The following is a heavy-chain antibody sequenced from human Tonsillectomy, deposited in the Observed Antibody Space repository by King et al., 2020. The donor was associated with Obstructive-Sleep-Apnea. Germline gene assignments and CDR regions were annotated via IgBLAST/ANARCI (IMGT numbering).Heavy chain of an antibody. J-gene: IGHJ3*02. Sequence: VQLVESGGGLVQPGRSLRLSCTASGFTFGDYAMSWFRQAPGKGLEWVGFIRSKAYGGTAEYAACVKGRFTISRDGSKSISYLQMNSLKTEDTAVYYCSRDRIILNYYVTSGYYRIGGYAFDIWGQGTMVTISS. V-gene: IGHV3-49*01. CDR2: IRSKAYGGTA. CDR1: GFTFGDYA. CDR3: SRDRIILNYYVTSGYYRIGGYAFDI. D-gene: IGHD3-22*01.